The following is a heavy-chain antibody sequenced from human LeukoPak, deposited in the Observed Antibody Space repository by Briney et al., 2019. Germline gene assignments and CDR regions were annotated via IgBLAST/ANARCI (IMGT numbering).Heavy chain of an antibody. CDR1: GFTFSSYS. Sequence: QPGGSLRLSCAASGFTFSSYSMNWVRQAPGKGLEWVSYISSSSSTIYYADSVKGRFTISRDGAKNSLYLQMNSLRAEDTAVYYCARNGGQLVLGHGMDVWGQGTTVTVSS. V-gene: IGHV3-48*04. D-gene: IGHD6-13*01. J-gene: IGHJ6*02. CDR2: ISSSSSTI. CDR3: ARNGGQLVLGHGMDV.